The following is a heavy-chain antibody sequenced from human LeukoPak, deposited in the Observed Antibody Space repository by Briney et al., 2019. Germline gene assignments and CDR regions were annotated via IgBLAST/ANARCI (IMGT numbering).Heavy chain of an antibody. CDR1: GFTFSSYG. V-gene: IGHV3-33*01. D-gene: IGHD2-2*01. J-gene: IGHJ4*02. Sequence: GGSLRLSCAASGFTFSSYGMHWVRQAPGKGLEWVAVIWYDGSNKYYADSVRGRFTISRDNSKNTLYLQMNSLRAEDTAVYYCARDLRGYCSSTSCYEFSGWGQGTLVTVSS. CDR3: ARDLRGYCSSTSCYEFSG. CDR2: IWYDGSNK.